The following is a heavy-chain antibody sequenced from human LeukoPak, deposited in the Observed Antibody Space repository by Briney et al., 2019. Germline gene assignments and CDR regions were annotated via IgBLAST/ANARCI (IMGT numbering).Heavy chain of an antibody. CDR2: INPNSGGT. Sequence: GASVKVSCKASGYTFTGYYMHWVRQAPGQGLEWMGWINPNSGGTNYAQKFQGRVTMTRDTSNSTAYMELSSLRSDDTAVYYCARLANRFFPLLYWGQGTRDTVSS. V-gene: IGHV1-2*02. J-gene: IGHJ4*02. CDR3: ARLANRFFPLLY. CDR1: GYTFTGYY. D-gene: IGHD3-3*01.